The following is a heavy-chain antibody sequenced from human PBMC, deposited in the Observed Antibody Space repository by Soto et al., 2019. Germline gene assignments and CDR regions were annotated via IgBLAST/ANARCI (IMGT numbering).Heavy chain of an antibody. Sequence: VPVKGYCKAAGYGIAGVYIHWRRKAPGQGLEWVGSINSNSGATTYAQKFQDSVAMTRDTSVSTAYMDLNRLTSDDTAIYYSEIIMTHSDSFDIWGQGTMGTVPS. CDR2: INSNSGAT. D-gene: IGHD3-16*01. CDR3: EIIMTHSDSFDI. CDR1: GYGIAGVY. J-gene: IGHJ3*02. V-gene: IGHV1-2*04.